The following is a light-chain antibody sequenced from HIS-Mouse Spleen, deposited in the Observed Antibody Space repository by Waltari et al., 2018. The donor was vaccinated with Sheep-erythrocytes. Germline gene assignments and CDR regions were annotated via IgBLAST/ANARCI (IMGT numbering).Light chain of an antibody. CDR2: EVS. CDR1: SSAVGGYNY. Sequence: QSALTQPPSASGSPGQSVTIPCTGTSSAVGGYNYLSWYQQHPGKAPKLMIYEVSKRPSGVPDRFSGSKSGNTASLTVSGLQAEDEADYYCSSYAGSNNWVFGGGTKLTVL. CDR3: SSYAGSNNWV. J-gene: IGLJ3*02. V-gene: IGLV2-8*01.